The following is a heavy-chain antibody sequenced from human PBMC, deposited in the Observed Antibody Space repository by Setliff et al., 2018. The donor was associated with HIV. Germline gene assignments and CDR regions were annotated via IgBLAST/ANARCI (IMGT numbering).Heavy chain of an antibody. J-gene: IGHJ4*02. V-gene: IGHV3-73*01. Sequence: GESLKISCAASGFTFSGSAMHWVRQASGKGLEWVGRIRSKGYGSATAYAASVKGRFTISRDDSKNTAYLQMDSLKTEETAVYYCTRHSTDPWSLLDYWGQGTLVTVSS. CDR3: TRHSTDPWSLLDY. CDR2: IRSKGYGSAT. D-gene: IGHD1-1*01. CDR1: GFTFSGSA.